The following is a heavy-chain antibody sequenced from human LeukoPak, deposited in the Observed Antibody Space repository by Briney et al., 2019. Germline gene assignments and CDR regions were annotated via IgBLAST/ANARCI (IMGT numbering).Heavy chain of an antibody. D-gene: IGHD4-17*01. Sequence: SETLSLTCTVSGGSISSYYWGWIRQPPGKGLEWIGSIYHSGSTYYNPSLKSRVTISVDTSKNQFSLKLSSVTAADTAVYYCAREGGDYPPYYFDYWGQGTLVTVSS. J-gene: IGHJ4*02. CDR3: AREGGDYPPYYFDY. CDR1: GGSISSYY. CDR2: IYHSGST. V-gene: IGHV4-38-2*02.